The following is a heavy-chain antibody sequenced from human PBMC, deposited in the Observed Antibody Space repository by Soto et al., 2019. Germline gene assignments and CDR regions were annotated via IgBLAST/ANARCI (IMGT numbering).Heavy chain of an antibody. CDR2: IWYDGSNK. CDR3: ARESGVTMIVVVTTVEY. D-gene: IGHD3-22*01. J-gene: IGHJ4*02. CDR1: GFTFSSYG. V-gene: IGHV3-33*01. Sequence: SGGSLRLSCAASGFTFSSYGMHWVRQAPGKGLEWVAVIWYDGSNKYYADSVKGRFTISRDNSKNTLYLQMNSLRAEDTAVYYCARESGVTMIVVVTTVEYWGEGTLVTVSS.